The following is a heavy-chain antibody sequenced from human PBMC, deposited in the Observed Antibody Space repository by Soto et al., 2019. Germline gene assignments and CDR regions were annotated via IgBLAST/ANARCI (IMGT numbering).Heavy chain of an antibody. V-gene: IGHV1-18*01. CDR3: ARDRGYCSGGSCYSGWFDP. CDR1: GYTFTSYG. CDR2: ISAYNGNT. D-gene: IGHD2-15*01. J-gene: IGHJ5*02. Sequence: ASVKVSCKASGYTFTSYGISWVRQAPGQGLEWMGWISAYNGNTNYAQKLQGRVTMTTDTSTSTAYMELRSLGSDDTAVYYCARDRGYCSGGSCYSGWFDPWGQGTLVTVSS.